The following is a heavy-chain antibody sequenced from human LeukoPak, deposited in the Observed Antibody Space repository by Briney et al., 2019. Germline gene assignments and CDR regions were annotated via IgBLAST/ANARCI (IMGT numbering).Heavy chain of an antibody. J-gene: IGHJ4*02. V-gene: IGHV4-4*09. CDR2: IYTSGST. Sequence: SETLSLTCTVSGGSISSYYWSWIRQPPGKGLEWIGYIYTSGSTNYNPSLKSRVTISVDTSKNQFSLKLSSVTAADTAVYYCAAQRKNSYGYTFLDCWGQGTLVTVSS. CDR3: AAQRKNSYGYTFLDC. CDR1: GGSISSYY. D-gene: IGHD5-18*01.